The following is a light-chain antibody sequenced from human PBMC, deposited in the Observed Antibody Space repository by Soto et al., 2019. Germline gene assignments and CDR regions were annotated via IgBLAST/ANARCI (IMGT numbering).Light chain of an antibody. CDR2: GAP. Sequence: EIGMTQSPATLSVSPGERATLSCRASQSVSSNLAWYQQKPGQAPRLLIYGAPTRATGIPARFSGSGSGTEFTLTISSLQSEDFAVYYCQQYNNWLSITFGQGTRLEIK. CDR1: QSVSSN. J-gene: IGKJ5*01. V-gene: IGKV3D-15*01. CDR3: QQYNNWLSIT.